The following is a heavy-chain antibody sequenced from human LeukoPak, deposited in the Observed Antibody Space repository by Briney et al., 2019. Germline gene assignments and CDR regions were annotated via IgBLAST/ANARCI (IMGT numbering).Heavy chain of an antibody. D-gene: IGHD2-2*01. CDR3: ARVDIVVVPGFYGMDV. CDR1: GFTFSSYW. V-gene: IGHV3-7*01. CDR2: IKQDGSEK. Sequence: GGSLRLSCAASGFTFSSYWMSRVRQAPGKGLEWVANIKQDGSEKYYVDSVKGRFTISRDNAKNSLYLQMNSLRAEDTAVYYCARVDIVVVPGFYGMDVWGQGTTVTVSS. J-gene: IGHJ6*02.